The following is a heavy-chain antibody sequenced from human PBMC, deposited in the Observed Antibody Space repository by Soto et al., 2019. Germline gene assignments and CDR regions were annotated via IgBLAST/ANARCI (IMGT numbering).Heavy chain of an antibody. CDR1: GFTFSSYG. V-gene: IGHV3-30*18. CDR2: ISYDGSKT. J-gene: IGHJ4*02. CDR3: AKEGGLSGSYYISSSYYFDY. Sequence: QVQLVDSGGGVVQPGRSLRLSCVASGFTFSSYGMHWVRQAAGKGLEWVSIISYDGSKTYYPDSVKGRFTISRDNSKNTVYLQMNSLRAEDTSVYYCAKEGGLSGSYYISSSYYFDYWGQGTLVTVSS. D-gene: IGHD1-26*01.